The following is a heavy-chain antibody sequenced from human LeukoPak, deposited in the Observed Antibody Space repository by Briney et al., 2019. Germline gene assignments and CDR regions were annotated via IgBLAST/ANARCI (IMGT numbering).Heavy chain of an antibody. D-gene: IGHD3-3*01. J-gene: IGHJ6*03. V-gene: IGHV1-18*01. CDR3: ARDRGITIFGVVAYYYYMDV. Sequence: GASVKVSCKASGYTFTSYVISWVRQAPGQGLEWMGWISAYNGNTNYAQKLQGRVTMTTDTSTSTAYMELRSLRSDDTAVYYCARDRGITIFGVVAYYYYMDVWGKGTTVTVSS. CDR1: GYTFTSYV. CDR2: ISAYNGNT.